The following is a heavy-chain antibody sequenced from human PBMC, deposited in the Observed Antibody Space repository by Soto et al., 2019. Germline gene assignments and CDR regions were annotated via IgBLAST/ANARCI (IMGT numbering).Heavy chain of an antibody. CDR1: GGSISTNW. CDR2: SYHSGAT. J-gene: IGHJ4*01. CDR3: ARHIAVSGTRGFDF. D-gene: IGHD6-19*01. Sequence: QVQLQESGPGLMKPSGTLSLTCAVSGGSISTNWWSWVRQPPGKGLEWIGESYHSGATNYNPSLKNRVTMSVDKSQNHLSLNLTSVTAADTAVYYCARHIAVSGTRGFDFWGHGTLVTVSS. V-gene: IGHV4-4*02.